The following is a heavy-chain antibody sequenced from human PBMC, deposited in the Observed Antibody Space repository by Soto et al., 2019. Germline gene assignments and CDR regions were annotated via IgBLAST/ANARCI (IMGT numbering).Heavy chain of an antibody. J-gene: IGHJ6*02. CDR3: ARDRYPIAADDHGMDV. Sequence: QVQLVQSGAEVKKPGSSVKVSCKASGGTFSSYAISWVRQAPGQGLGWLGGVIPIFGTANYAQKFQGRVTITADESTSTAYMELSSLRSEDTAVYYCARDRYPIAADDHGMDVWGQGTTVTVSS. V-gene: IGHV1-69*01. CDR1: GGTFSSYA. D-gene: IGHD6-13*01. CDR2: VIPIFGTA.